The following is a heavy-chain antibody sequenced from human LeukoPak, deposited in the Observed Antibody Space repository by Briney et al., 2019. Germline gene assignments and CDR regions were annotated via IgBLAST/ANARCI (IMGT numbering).Heavy chain of an antibody. D-gene: IGHD3-22*01. V-gene: IGHV4-4*07. Sequence: SETLFLTCTVSGGSISSYYWSWIRQPAGKGLEWIGRIYTSGSTNYNPSLKSRVTMSVDTSKNQFSLKLSSVTAADTAVYYCARDSYDSSGYYYGGWFDPWGQGTLVTVSS. CDR2: IYTSGST. CDR3: ARDSYDSSGYYYGGWFDP. J-gene: IGHJ5*02. CDR1: GGSISSYY.